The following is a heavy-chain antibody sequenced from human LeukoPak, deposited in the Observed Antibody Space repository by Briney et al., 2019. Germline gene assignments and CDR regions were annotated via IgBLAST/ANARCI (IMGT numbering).Heavy chain of an antibody. D-gene: IGHD1-26*01. J-gene: IGHJ4*02. CDR1: GGTFSSYA. CDR3: ARDVRVGAEGPFDY. Sequence: ASVKVSCKASGGTFSSYAISWVRQAPGQGLEWMGGIIPIFGTANYAQKFQGRVTMTRDTSTSTVYMELSSLRSEDTAVYYCARDVRVGAEGPFDYWGQGTLVTVSS. V-gene: IGHV1-69*05. CDR2: IIPIFGTA.